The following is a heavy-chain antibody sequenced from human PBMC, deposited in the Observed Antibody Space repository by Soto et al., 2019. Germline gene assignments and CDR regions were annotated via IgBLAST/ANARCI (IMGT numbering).Heavy chain of an antibody. CDR2: IKSKTDGGTT. CDR1: GFTFSNAW. Sequence: EVQLVESGGGLVKPGGSLRLSCAASGFTFSNAWMSWVRQAPGKGLEWVGRIKSKTDGGTTDYAAPVKGRFTISRDDSKNTLYLQMNSLKTEDTAVYYCTTDRIWFGENYWGVLGPYYYYGMDVWGQGTTVTVSS. D-gene: IGHD3-10*01. CDR3: TTDRIWFGENYWGVLGPYYYYGMDV. V-gene: IGHV3-15*01. J-gene: IGHJ6*02.